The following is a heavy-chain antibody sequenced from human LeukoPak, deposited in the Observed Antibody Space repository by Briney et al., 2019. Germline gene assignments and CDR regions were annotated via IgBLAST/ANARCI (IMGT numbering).Heavy chain of an antibody. CDR2: IYTSGST. Sequence: SETLSLTCTVSGGSISSYYWSWIRQPAGKGLEWIGRIYTSGSTNYNPSLKSRVTMSVDTSKNQFSLKLSSVTAADTAVYYCAKEMATSRSYGMDVWGQGTTVTVSS. V-gene: IGHV4-4*07. CDR1: GGSISSYY. D-gene: IGHD5-24*01. J-gene: IGHJ6*02. CDR3: AKEMATSRSYGMDV.